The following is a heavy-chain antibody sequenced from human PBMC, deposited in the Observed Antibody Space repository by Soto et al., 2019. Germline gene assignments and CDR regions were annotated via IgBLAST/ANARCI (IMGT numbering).Heavy chain of an antibody. CDR3: ARTEYCSSTSCYASDFDY. V-gene: IGHV4-31*03. J-gene: IGHJ4*02. CDR1: GGSISSGGYY. CDR2: IYYSGST. D-gene: IGHD2-2*01. Sequence: QVQLQESGPGLVKPSQTLSLTCTVSGGSISSGGYYWSWIRQPPGKGLEWIGDIYYSGSTYYNPSLKSRVTISVDTSKKQFSLKLSSVTAADTAVYYCARTEYCSSTSCYASDFDYWGQGTLVTVSS.